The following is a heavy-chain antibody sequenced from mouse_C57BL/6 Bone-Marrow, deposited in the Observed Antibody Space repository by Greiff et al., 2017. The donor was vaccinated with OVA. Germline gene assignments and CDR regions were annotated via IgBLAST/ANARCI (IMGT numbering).Heavy chain of an antibody. CDR2: ISYDGSN. Sequence: EVQLQQSGPGLVKPSQSLSLTCSVTGYSITSGYYWNWIRQFPGNKLEWMGYISYDGSNNYNPSLKNRISITRDTSKNQFFLKLNSVTTEDTATYYCAREGVYYSNYEIDYWGQGTTLTVSS. D-gene: IGHD2-5*01. CDR1: GYSITSGYY. CDR3: AREGVYYSNYEIDY. J-gene: IGHJ2*01. V-gene: IGHV3-6*01.